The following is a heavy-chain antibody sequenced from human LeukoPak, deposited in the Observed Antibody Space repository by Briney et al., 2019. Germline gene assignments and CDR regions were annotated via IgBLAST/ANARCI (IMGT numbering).Heavy chain of an antibody. CDR2: IKAKAHGGTI. CDR3: ARDGVGATNGDAFDI. J-gene: IGHJ3*02. V-gene: IGHV3-15*01. CDR1: GFTFIKAW. D-gene: IGHD1-26*01. Sequence: GGSLRLSCAASGFTFIKAWMAWVRQAPGKGLEWVGRIKAKAHGGTIEYAAPVKGRFTISRDNAKNSLYLQMNSLRAEDTAVYYCARDGVGATNGDAFDIWGQGTMVTVSS.